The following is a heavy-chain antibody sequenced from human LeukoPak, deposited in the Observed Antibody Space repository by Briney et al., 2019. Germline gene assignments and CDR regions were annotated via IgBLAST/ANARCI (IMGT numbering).Heavy chain of an antibody. CDR2: INPNSGGT. V-gene: IGHV1-2*02. Sequence: GASVKVSCKASGYTFTGYYMHWVRQAPGQGREWMGWINPNSGGTNYAQKFQGRVTMTRDTSISTAYMELSRLRSDDTAVYYCARSPGAGPYYYYYYMDVWGKGTTVTVSS. J-gene: IGHJ6*03. D-gene: IGHD6-19*01. CDR1: GYTFTGYY. CDR3: ARSPGAGPYYYYYYMDV.